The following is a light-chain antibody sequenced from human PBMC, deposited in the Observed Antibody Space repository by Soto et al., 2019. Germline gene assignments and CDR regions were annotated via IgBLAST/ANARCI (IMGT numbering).Light chain of an antibody. CDR3: QQYNNWPRT. CDR1: QSFSSN. Sequence: EIVMTQSPATLSVSTGERATLSCRASQSFSSNLAWYQQKPGQAPRLLIYGASTRATGVPARFSGSGSGTEFTLTISSLQSEDFAVYYCQQYNNWPRTFGQVTRLEV. V-gene: IGKV3-15*01. J-gene: IGKJ5*01. CDR2: GAS.